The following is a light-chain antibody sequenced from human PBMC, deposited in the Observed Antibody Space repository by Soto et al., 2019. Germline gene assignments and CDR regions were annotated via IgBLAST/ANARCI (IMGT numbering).Light chain of an antibody. J-gene: IGLJ1*01. V-gene: IGLV1-51*01. CDR2: DNN. CDR1: SSSIGYNY. Sequence: QSALTQPPSVSAAPGQKVTISCSGSSSSIGYNYVSWYQQLPGTAPKLLIYDNNKRPSGIPDRFSGSKSGTSATLGITGLQTGDEADYYCGTWDSSLSAHVFGTGTKLTVL. CDR3: GTWDSSLSAHV.